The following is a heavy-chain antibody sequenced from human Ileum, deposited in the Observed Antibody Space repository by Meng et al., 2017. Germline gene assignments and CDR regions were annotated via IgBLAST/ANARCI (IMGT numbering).Heavy chain of an antibody. V-gene: IGHV3-20*04. J-gene: IGHJ4*02. CDR2: INWNGGST. Sequence: GESLKISCAASGFTFDDYGMSWVRQAPGKGLEWVSGINWNGGSTYYADSVKGRFTISRDNSKNTLYLQMNSLRAEDTAVYYCAKDAVYSSGWYVDYWGQGTLVTVSS. CDR3: AKDAVYSSGWYVDY. D-gene: IGHD6-19*01. CDR1: GFTFDDYG.